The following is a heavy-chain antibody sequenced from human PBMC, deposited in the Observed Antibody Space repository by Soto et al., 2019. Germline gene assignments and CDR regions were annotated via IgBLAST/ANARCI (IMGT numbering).Heavy chain of an antibody. CDR2: IFQSGST. CDR1: GGTIRSPDW. D-gene: IGHD6-19*01. CDR3: ARGRGRYSSGWSWFDS. V-gene: IGHV4-4*02. Sequence: SETLSLTCGVSGGTIRSPDWWTWVRQPPGKGLEWIGEIFQSGSTNYTPSLESRVTISVDKSKNQFSLTLTSVTAADTAVYFCARGRGRYSSGWSWFDSWGQGIVVTVSS. J-gene: IGHJ5*01.